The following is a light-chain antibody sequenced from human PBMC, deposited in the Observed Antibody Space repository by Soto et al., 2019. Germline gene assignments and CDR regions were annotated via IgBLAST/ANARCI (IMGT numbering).Light chain of an antibody. CDR2: GAS. CDR3: QQYNSWPS. J-gene: IGKJ4*01. Sequence: EIVLTQSPGTLSLSPGERATLSCRASQSVSSKYLAWYQQKPGQAPRVLIYGASTRATGIPARFSGSGSGTEFTLTLSSLQSEDFAVYYCQQYNSWPSVGGGTKVDTK. CDR1: QSVSSKY. V-gene: IGKV3-15*01.